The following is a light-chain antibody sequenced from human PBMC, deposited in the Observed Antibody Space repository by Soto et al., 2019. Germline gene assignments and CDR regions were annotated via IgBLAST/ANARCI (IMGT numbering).Light chain of an antibody. V-gene: IGLV1-51*01. J-gene: IGLJ2*01. CDR2: DNT. Sequence: QSVLTQPPSMSAAPGQKVTISCSGSNSNIGKNYVSWYQQLPGAAPKLLIYDNTERPSGIPDRFSGSKSGTSATLAINELQTGDEADYYCGTWDTSLSTLLFGGGTKVTVL. CDR3: GTWDTSLSTLL. CDR1: NSNIGKNY.